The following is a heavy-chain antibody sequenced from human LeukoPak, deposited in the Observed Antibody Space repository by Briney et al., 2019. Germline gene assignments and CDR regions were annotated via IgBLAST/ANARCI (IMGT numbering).Heavy chain of an antibody. D-gene: IGHD5-24*01. CDR2: IRGSGASS. Sequence: GGSLRLSCAASGFTFSSYAMTWVRQAPGKGLEWVSAIRGSGASSYYADSVKGRFTISRDNSKNTLYLQMNSLRAEDTAVYYCASGDGYNYPFDYWGQGTLVTVSS. CDR1: GFTFSSYA. CDR3: ASGDGYNYPFDY. V-gene: IGHV3-23*01. J-gene: IGHJ4*02.